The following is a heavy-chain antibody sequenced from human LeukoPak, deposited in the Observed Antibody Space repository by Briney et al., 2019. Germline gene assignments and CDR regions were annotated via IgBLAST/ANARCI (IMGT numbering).Heavy chain of an antibody. D-gene: IGHD6-13*01. V-gene: IGHV1-46*01. CDR1: GYTFTSYY. CDR2: INPSGGST. Sequence: GASVKVSCKASGYTFTSYYMHWVRQAPGQGLEWMGIINPSGGSTSYAQKFQGRVTMTRDTSTSTVYMELSSLRSEDTAVYYCARDVEGIAAAGLTFDYWGQGTLVTVPS. J-gene: IGHJ4*02. CDR3: ARDVEGIAAAGLTFDY.